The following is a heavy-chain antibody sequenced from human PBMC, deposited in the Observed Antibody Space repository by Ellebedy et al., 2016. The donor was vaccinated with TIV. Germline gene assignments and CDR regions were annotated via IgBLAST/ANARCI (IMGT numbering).Heavy chain of an antibody. Sequence: MPSETLSLTCAISGDSVSSNSAAWNWIRQSPSRGLEWLGRTYYMSKWYIDYSVSMESRIVVHPDTSENQFSLHLTSVTSEDTAVYYCARGRNCVSTGCYGADFDYWGQGIQVTVSS. V-gene: IGHV6-1*01. CDR3: ARGRNCVSTGCYGADFDY. CDR1: GDSVSSNSAA. D-gene: IGHD2-2*01. CDR2: TYYMSKWYI. J-gene: IGHJ4*02.